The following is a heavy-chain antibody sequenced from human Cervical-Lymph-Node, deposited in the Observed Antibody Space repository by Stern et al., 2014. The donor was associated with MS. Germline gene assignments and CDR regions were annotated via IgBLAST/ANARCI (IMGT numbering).Heavy chain of an antibody. CDR3: ARGAADGPDY. Sequence: QVQLQESCPGLVKPSETLSLTCTVSGGSISSYYWSWIRQPPGKGLEWIGYIYYSGSTNYNPSLKSRVTISVDTSKNQFSLKLSSVTAADTAVYYCARGAADGPDYWGQGTLVTVSS. CDR1: GGSISSYY. CDR2: IYYSGST. J-gene: IGHJ4*02. D-gene: IGHD6-25*01. V-gene: IGHV4-59*01.